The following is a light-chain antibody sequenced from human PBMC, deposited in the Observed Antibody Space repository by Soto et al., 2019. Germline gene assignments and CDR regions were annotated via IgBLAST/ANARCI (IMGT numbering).Light chain of an antibody. CDR1: NSDLGTYNL. CDR2: EVN. Sequence: QSALTQPASVSGSPGQSITISCTGTNSDLGTYNLVSWYQQHPGKAPKLIICEVNKWPSGVPSRFSGSKSGNTASLTISGLQADDEADYYCCSYAGSVAYVFGTGNKVT. J-gene: IGLJ1*01. V-gene: IGLV2-23*02. CDR3: CSYAGSVAYV.